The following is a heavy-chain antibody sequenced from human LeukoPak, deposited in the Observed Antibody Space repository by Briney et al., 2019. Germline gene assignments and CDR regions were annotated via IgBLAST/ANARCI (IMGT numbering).Heavy chain of an antibody. CDR1: GFTFSSYW. CDR2: IKHDGSEK. V-gene: IGHV3-7*01. D-gene: IGHD1-26*01. Sequence: GGSLRLSCAASGFTFSSYWMSWVRQAPGKGLEWVANIKHDGSEKYYVDSVKGRFTISRDNSKNSLYLQMSSLRAEDTAVYYFARGVGACRGGFFDIWGQGTMVTVSS. CDR3: ARGVGACRGGFFDI. J-gene: IGHJ3*02.